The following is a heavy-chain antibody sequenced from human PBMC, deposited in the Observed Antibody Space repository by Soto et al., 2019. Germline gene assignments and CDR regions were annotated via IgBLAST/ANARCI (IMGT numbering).Heavy chain of an antibody. CDR2: IYHSGST. D-gene: IGHD1-26*01. J-gene: IGHJ5*02. V-gene: IGHV4-38-2*01. CDR1: GYSISRGYY. Sequence: NPAETLSLTCAVSGYSISRGYYWGVIRQPPGKGLEWIGSIYHSGSTYYNPSLKSRVTISVDTSKNQFSLKLSSVTAADTAVYYCARVGEWELLSWFDPWGQGTLVTVSS. CDR3: ARVGEWELLSWFDP.